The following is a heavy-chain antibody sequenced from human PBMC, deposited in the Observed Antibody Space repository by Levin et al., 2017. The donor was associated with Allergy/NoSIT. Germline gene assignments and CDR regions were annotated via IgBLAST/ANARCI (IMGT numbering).Heavy chain of an antibody. CDR1: GSTFSGSA. D-gene: IGHD1-26*01. CDR2: IRAKAKGYAT. CDR3: TTLGDYFDS. Sequence: PGGSLRLSCAASGSTFSGSAIHWVRQASGNGLEWVGRIRAKAKGYATAYGASVEGRFTISRDDSKTYLQMNSLKTEDTAMYYCTTLGDYFDSWGQGTLVTVSS. J-gene: IGHJ4*02. V-gene: IGHV3-73*01.